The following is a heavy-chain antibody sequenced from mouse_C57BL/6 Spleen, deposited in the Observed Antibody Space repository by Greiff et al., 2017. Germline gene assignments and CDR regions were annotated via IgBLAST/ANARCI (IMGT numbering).Heavy chain of an antibody. CDR2: ISDGGSYT. V-gene: IGHV5-4*01. D-gene: IGHD1-1*01. CDR1: GFTFSSYA. Sequence: DVKLVESGGGLVKPGGSLKLSCAASGFTFSSYAMSWVRQTPEKRLEWVATISDGGSYTYYPDNVKGRFTISRDNAKNNLYLQMSHLKSEDTAMYYCARDGDYYGSSYVAYWGQGTLVTVSA. CDR3: ARDGDYYGSSYVAY. J-gene: IGHJ3*01.